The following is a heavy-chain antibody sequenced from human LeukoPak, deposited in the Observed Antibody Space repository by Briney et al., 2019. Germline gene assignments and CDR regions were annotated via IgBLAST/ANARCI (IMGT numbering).Heavy chain of an antibody. V-gene: IGHV1-46*01. CDR1: GYTFTSYY. Sequence: PGASVKVSCKASGYTFTSYYMHWVRQAPGQGLEWMGIINPSGGSTTYAQEFQGRVTMARDTSTSTVYMELSSLRSEDTAVYYCARSRGYSYGFDYWGQGTLVTVSS. CDR2: INPSGGST. D-gene: IGHD5-18*01. J-gene: IGHJ4*02. CDR3: ARSRGYSYGFDY.